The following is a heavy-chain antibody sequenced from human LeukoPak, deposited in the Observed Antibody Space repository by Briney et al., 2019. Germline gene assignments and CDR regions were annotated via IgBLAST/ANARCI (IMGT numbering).Heavy chain of an antibody. D-gene: IGHD3-22*01. CDR1: GFTFSGSA. J-gene: IGHJ3*02. Sequence: PGGSLRLSCAASGFTFSGSAMHWVRQASGKGLEWVGRIRSKANSYATAYAASVKGRFTISRDDSKNTAYLQMNSLKTEDTAVYYCTSGPIDDTDAFDIWGQGTMVTVSS. V-gene: IGHV3-73*01. CDR2: IRSKANSYAT. CDR3: TSGPIDDTDAFDI.